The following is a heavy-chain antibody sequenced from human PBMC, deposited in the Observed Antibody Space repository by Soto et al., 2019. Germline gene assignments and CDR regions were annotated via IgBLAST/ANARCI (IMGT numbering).Heavy chain of an antibody. Sequence: GGSLRLCCAASGFTFSSYGMHWVRQAPGKGLEWVAVIWYDGSNKYYADSVKGRFTISRDNSKNTLYLQMNSLRAEDTAVYYCAREAAYCGGDCYSRDYYYYGMDVWGQGTTVTVSS. CDR2: IWYDGSNK. J-gene: IGHJ6*02. CDR1: GFTFSSYG. D-gene: IGHD2-21*02. V-gene: IGHV3-33*01. CDR3: AREAAYCGGDCYSRDYYYYGMDV.